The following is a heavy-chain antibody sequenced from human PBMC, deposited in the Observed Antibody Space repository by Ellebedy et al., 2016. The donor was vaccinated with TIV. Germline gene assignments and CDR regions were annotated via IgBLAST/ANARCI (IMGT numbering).Heavy chain of an antibody. Sequence: ASVKVSXKASGYTFTGYYMHWVRQAPGQGLEWMGWINPNSSGTNYAQKFQGWVTMTRDTSISTAYMELSRLRSDDTAVYYCARGGDSGWLYYFDYWGQGTLVTVSS. CDR2: INPNSSGT. CDR1: GYTFTGYY. CDR3: ARGGDSGWLYYFDY. V-gene: IGHV1-2*04. D-gene: IGHD6-19*01. J-gene: IGHJ4*02.